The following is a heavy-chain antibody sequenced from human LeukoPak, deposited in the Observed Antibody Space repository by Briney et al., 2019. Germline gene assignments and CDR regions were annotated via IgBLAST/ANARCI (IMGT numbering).Heavy chain of an antibody. CDR3: AKVGDYYGSGKYSNFDY. CDR2: ISGSGSTT. D-gene: IGHD3-10*01. Sequence: GGSLRLSCAASGFTFSSYAMTWVRQAPGKGLEWVSAISGSGSTTYYADSVKGRFTISRDNSKNTLYLQMSSLRAEDTAVYYCAKVGDYYGSGKYSNFDYWGQGTLVTVSS. J-gene: IGHJ4*02. CDR1: GFTFSSYA. V-gene: IGHV3-23*01.